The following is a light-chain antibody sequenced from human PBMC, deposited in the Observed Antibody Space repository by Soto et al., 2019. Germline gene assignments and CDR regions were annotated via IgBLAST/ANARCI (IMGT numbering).Light chain of an antibody. CDR3: QQRNTWPPIN. Sequence: EIVLTQSPVTLSLSPGERATLSCRASQSVRTSLAWYQIKPVKAPRLRTYEASRRASGVPARSSGSGTGTDFTLTISSLEPEDFALYYCQQRNTWPPINFGKGTRLEIK. J-gene: IGKJ5*01. CDR1: QSVRTS. CDR2: EAS. V-gene: IGKV3-11*01.